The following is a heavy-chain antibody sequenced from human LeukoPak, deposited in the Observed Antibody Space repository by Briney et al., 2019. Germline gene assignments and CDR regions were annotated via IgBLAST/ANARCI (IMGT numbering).Heavy chain of an antibody. Sequence: GGSLRLSCAASGFSFSGCGMGWVRQAPGKGLEWVSTLSRTGDYTYYADSVKGRFSISRDNSKNTLYLQMASLRVEDTAIYYCAKLPAPGGDYVYFDSWGQGTLVTVSS. CDR1: GFSFSGCG. D-gene: IGHD3-16*01. J-gene: IGHJ4*02. CDR2: LSRTGDYT. V-gene: IGHV3-23*01. CDR3: AKLPAPGGDYVYFDS.